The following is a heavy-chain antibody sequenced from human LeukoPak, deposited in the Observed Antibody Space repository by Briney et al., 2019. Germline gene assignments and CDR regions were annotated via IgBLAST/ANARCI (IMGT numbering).Heavy chain of an antibody. CDR3: ATEGGY. D-gene: IGHD3-16*01. V-gene: IGHV3-23*01. CDR1: GFTFSTYA. Sequence: GGSLRLSCAASGFTFSTYAMSWVRQAPGKGLEWVSVISGSGSSTYYADSVKGRFTISRDNAKNSLYLQMNSLRPEDMALYYCATEGGYWGQGTLVTVSS. J-gene: IGHJ4*02. CDR2: ISGSGSST.